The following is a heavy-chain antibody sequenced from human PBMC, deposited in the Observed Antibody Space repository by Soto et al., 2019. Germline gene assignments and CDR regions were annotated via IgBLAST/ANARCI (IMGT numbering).Heavy chain of an antibody. CDR1: GGSFSGYY. CDR2: INHSGSI. Sequence: SETLSLTCAVYGGSFSGYYWSWIRQPPGKGLELIGEINHSGSIKYNLSLKSRVTISVDTSKNQFSLKLSSVTAADTAVYYCARGRSYYDSSGLAAYYFDYWGQGTLVTVPQ. V-gene: IGHV4-34*01. CDR3: ARGRSYYDSSGLAAYYFDY. J-gene: IGHJ4*02. D-gene: IGHD3-22*01.